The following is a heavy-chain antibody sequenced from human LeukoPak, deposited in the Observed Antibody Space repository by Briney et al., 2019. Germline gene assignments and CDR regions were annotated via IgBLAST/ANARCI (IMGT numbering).Heavy chain of an antibody. J-gene: IGHJ5*02. D-gene: IGHD6-13*01. CDR2: IYHSGST. CDR1: GGSISSGGYS. Sequence: SETLSLTCAVSGGSISSGGYSWSWIRQPPGKGLEWIGYIYHSGSTYYNPSLKSRVTISVDTSKNQFSLKLSSVTAADTAVYYWGRAVAAAGTVWFAPGGQGTLVTVSS. CDR3: GRAVAAAGTVWFAP. V-gene: IGHV4-30-2*01.